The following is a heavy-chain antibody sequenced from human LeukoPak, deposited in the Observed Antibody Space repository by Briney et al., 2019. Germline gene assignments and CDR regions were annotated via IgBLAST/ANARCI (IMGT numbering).Heavy chain of an antibody. CDR2: IYYSGST. CDR3: ARNSSIAAAGNGGRYFDY. D-gene: IGHD6-13*01. CDR1: GGSISSSSHY. Sequence: SETLSLTCTVSGGSISSSSHYWGWIRQPPGKGLEWIGSIYYSGSTSYNPSLKSRVTISVDTSKNEFSLSLSSVAAADTAVYFCARNSSIAAAGNGGRYFDYWGQGTLVTVSS. V-gene: IGHV4-39*01. J-gene: IGHJ4*02.